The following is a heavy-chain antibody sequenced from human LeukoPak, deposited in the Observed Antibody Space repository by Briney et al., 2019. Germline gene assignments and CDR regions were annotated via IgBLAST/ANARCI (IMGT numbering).Heavy chain of an antibody. CDR2: IRDKGNSYTT. CDR1: GFAFSDHY. V-gene: IGHV3-72*01. CDR3: ARVRYYYDSSGYYVN. D-gene: IGHD3-22*01. J-gene: IGHJ4*02. Sequence: GGSLRLSCAASGFAFSDHYMDWVRQAPGEGLEWVGRIRDKGNSYTTEYAASVKGRFTISRDDSKNSVYLQMNSLKTEDTAVYYCARVRYYYDSSGYYVNWGQGTLVTVSS.